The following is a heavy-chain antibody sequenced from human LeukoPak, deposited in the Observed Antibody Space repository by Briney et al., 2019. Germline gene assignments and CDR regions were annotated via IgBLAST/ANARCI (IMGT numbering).Heavy chain of an antibody. V-gene: IGHV3-30*03. D-gene: IGHD4-17*01. CDR1: GFTFSNYV. CDR2: ISYDGSNK. J-gene: IGHJ4*02. Sequence: PGGSLRLSCAASGFTFSNYVMHWVRQAPGKGLEWVAVISYDGSNKYYADSVKGRFTISRDNSKNTLYLQVNSLRTEDTAVYYCARGHWNTLTTIVIWGQGTLVTVSS. CDR3: ARGHWNTLTTIVI.